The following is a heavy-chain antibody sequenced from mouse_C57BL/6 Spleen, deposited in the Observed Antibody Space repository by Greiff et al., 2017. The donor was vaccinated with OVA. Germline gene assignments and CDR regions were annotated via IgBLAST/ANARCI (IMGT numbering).Heavy chain of an antibody. CDR2: INPHNGGT. D-gene: IGHD2-2*01. V-gene: IGHV1-26*01. CDR1: GYPFTDYY. J-gene: IGHJ3*01. Sequence: VQLQQSGPELVKPGASVKISCKASGYPFTDYYMNWVKQSHGKSLEWIGDINPHNGGTSYNQKFQGKATLTVDQSSSTAYMELRSLTSEDSAVYYCVPGGYDRGVAYWGQGTLVTVSA. CDR3: VPGGYDRGVAY.